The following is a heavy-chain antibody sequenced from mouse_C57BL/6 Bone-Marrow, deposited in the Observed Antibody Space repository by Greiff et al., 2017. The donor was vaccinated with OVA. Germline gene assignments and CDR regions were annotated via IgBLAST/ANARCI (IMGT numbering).Heavy chain of an antibody. CDR3: AREGTYDPFDY. V-gene: IGHV1-69*01. CDR2: IDPSDSYT. D-gene: IGHD2-3*01. CDR1: GYTFTSYW. J-gene: IGHJ2*01. Sequence: QVQLQQPGAELVMPGASVKLSCKASGYTFTSYWMHWVRQRPGQGLEWIGEIDPSDSYTNYTQKFKGKSTLTVDKSSSTAYMQLSSLTSEDSAVYYCAREGTYDPFDYWGQGTTLTVSA.